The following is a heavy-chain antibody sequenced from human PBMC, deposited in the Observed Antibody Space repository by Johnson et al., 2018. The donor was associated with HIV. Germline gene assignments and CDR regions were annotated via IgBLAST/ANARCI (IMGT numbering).Heavy chain of an antibody. CDR3: AGDRDSIVGVPYAFDI. Sequence: QVQLVESGGGVVQPGRSLRLSCAASGFIFSTYAMHWVRQVPGKGLEWVAFIRYDGSEKYYVDSVKGRFTISRDNAKNSLYLQMNSLRAEDTAVCYCAGDRDSIVGVPYAFDIWGQGTMVTVSS. CDR2: IRYDGSEK. V-gene: IGHV3-33*08. J-gene: IGHJ3*02. CDR1: GFIFSTYA. D-gene: IGHD1-26*01.